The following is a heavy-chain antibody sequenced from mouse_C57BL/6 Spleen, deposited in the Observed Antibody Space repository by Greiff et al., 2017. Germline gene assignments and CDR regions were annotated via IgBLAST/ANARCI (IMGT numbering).Heavy chain of an antibody. CDR2: INPSSGYT. J-gene: IGHJ2*01. CDR3: ARRAGRDFDY. V-gene: IGHV1-7*01. Sequence: VQLQQSGAELAKPGASVKLSCKASGYTFTSYWMHWVKQRPGQGLEWIGYINPSSGYTKYNQKFKYKATLTADKSSSTAYMQLSSLTYEDSAVYYCARRAGRDFDYWGQGTTLTVSS. D-gene: IGHD3-3*01. CDR1: GYTFTSYW.